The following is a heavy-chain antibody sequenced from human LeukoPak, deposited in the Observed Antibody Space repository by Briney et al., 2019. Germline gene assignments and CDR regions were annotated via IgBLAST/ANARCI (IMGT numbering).Heavy chain of an antibody. Sequence: PGGSLRLSCAASGFTFSSYSMNWVRQAPGKGLEWVSSISSSGSYIYYADSVKGRFTISRDDPHNTLYLQMNSLRAEDTAVYFCARGGVDYYGSGTYYLMYYFDYWGQGALVTVSS. CDR1: GFTFSSYS. CDR2: ISSSGSYI. CDR3: ARGGVDYYGSGTYYLMYYFDY. V-gene: IGHV3-21*04. D-gene: IGHD3-10*01. J-gene: IGHJ4*02.